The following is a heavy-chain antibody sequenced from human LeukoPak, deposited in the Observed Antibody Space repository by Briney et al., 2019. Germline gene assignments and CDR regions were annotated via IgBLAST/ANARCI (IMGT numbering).Heavy chain of an antibody. CDR2: IYYSGST. V-gene: IGHV4-30-4*01. CDR3: AREPDYDILTGHDAFDI. Sequence: SQTLSLTCTVSGGSISSGDYYWSWIRQPPGKGLEWIAYIYYSGSTYYNPSLKSRVTISVDTSKNQFSLKLSSVTAADTAVYYCAREPDYDILTGHDAFDIWGQGTMVTVSS. D-gene: IGHD3-9*01. J-gene: IGHJ3*02. CDR1: GGSISSGDYY.